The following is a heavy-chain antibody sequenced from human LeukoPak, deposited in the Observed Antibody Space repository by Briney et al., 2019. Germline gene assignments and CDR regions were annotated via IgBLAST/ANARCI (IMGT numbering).Heavy chain of an antibody. CDR3: ARAAAYYDILTGYYKGAFDI. J-gene: IGHJ3*02. CDR2: IYHSGST. D-gene: IGHD3-9*01. Sequence: PSETLSLTCAVSGYSISSGYYWGWIRRPPGKGLEWIGSIYHSGSTYYNPSLKSRVTISVDTSKNQFSLKLSSVTAADTAVYYCARAAAYYDILTGYYKGAFDIWGQGTMVTVSS. CDR1: GYSISSGYY. V-gene: IGHV4-38-2*01.